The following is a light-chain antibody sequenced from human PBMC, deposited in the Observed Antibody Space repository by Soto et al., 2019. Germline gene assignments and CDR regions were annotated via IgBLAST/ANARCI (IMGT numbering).Light chain of an antibody. CDR3: QQYNSYSGM. Sequence: TQSPATLSSFPGDRVTVTCRASQTIGSWLAWYQQKPGRAPKLLIFDASSLESGVPSRFSGNGSGTEFTLTISGLQPDDFASYYCQQYNSYSGMFGQGTKVDIK. CDR1: QTIGSW. CDR2: DAS. J-gene: IGKJ1*01. V-gene: IGKV1-5*01.